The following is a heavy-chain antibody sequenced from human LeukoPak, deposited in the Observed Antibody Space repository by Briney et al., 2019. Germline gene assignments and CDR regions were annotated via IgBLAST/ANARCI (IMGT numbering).Heavy chain of an antibody. J-gene: IGHJ3*02. Sequence: SETLSLTCTVSGGSISSYFWSWIRQPPGKGLEWIGYIYYSGSTNYNPSLKSRVTISVDTSKNQSSLKLSSVTAADTAVYYCASARLGSGLEGAFDIWGQGTMVTVSS. CDR3: ASARLGSGLEGAFDI. D-gene: IGHD6-25*01. CDR1: GGSISSYF. CDR2: IYYSGST. V-gene: IGHV4-59*01.